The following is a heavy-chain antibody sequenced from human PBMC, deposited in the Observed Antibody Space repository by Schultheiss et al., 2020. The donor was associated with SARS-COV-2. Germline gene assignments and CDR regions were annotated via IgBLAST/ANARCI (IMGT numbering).Heavy chain of an antibody. Sequence: ASVKVSCKASGYTFTGYYMHWVRQAPGQGLEWMGWINPNSGGTNYAQKFQGRVTITADESTSTAYMELSSLRSEDTAVYYCARDYVAVAGTCGYWGQGTLVTVSS. CDR3: ARDYVAVAGTCGY. CDR1: GYTFTGYY. CDR2: INPNSGGT. V-gene: IGHV1-2*02. J-gene: IGHJ4*02. D-gene: IGHD6-19*01.